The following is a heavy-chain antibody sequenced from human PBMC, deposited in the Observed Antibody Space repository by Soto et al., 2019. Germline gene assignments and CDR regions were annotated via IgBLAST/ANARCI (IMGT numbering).Heavy chain of an antibody. Sequence: QVQLVESGGGVVQPGRSLRLSCAASGFTFSSYGMHWVRQAPGKGLEWVAVIWYDGSNKYYADSVKGRFTISRDNSKNTLYLQMNSLRAEDTAVYYCARGKRDGYNWDYYYGMDVWGQGTTVTVSS. J-gene: IGHJ6*02. D-gene: IGHD5-12*01. CDR1: GFTFSSYG. CDR2: IWYDGSNK. CDR3: ARGKRDGYNWDYYYGMDV. V-gene: IGHV3-33*01.